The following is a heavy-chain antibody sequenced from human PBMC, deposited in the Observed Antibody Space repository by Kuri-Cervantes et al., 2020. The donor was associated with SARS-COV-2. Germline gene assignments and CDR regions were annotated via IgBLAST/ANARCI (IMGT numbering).Heavy chain of an antibody. CDR3: ARLDYSSSSRIYVFDS. V-gene: IGHV4-38-2*02. CDR1: GFSISSIYY. CDR2: ISHSGSA. J-gene: IGHJ4*02. D-gene: IGHD6-6*01. Sequence: SETLSLTCTVSGFSISSIYYWGWIRQPPGKGLEWIGDISHSGSAYYHPSLQSQLTISVDTSKNQFSLRLSSVAAADTAVYYCARLDYSSSSRIYVFDSWGQGSLVTVSS.